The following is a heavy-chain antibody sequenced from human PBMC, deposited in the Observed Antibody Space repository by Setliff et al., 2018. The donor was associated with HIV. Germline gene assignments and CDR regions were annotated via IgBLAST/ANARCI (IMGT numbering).Heavy chain of an antibody. D-gene: IGHD3-3*01. CDR2: IWPDDSDT. V-gene: IGHV5-51*01. Sequence: GESLKISCQASGYSFTNYWVGWVRQMPGNGLEWMGLIWPDDSDTIYSPSFRGQVTMSADKSINTAYLQWSSLKAPDTAIYYCARLSKYFDFWTPDCWGQGTLVTVSS. CDR3: ARLSKYFDFWTPDC. CDR1: GYSFTNYW. J-gene: IGHJ4*02.